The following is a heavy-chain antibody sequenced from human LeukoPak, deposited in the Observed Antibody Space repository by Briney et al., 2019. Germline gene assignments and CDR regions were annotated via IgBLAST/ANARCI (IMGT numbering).Heavy chain of an antibody. J-gene: IGHJ4*02. CDR3: ASGIRFDY. D-gene: IGHD1-14*01. CDR2: ISYDGSNK. CDR1: GYTFTSYA. V-gene: IGHV3-30*04. Sequence: SCKASGYTFTSYAMHWVRQAPGKGLEWVAVISYDGSNKYYADSVKGRFTISRDNSKNTLYLQMNSLRAEDTAVYYCASGIRFDYWGQGTLVTVSS.